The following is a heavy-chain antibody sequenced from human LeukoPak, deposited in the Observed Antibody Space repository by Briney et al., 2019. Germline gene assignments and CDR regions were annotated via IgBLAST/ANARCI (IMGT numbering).Heavy chain of an antibody. CDR3: XXXGDHAWFDP. CDR2: INPNSGGT. D-gene: IGHD3-10*01. V-gene: IGHV1-2*02. CDR1: GYTFSGYY. J-gene: IGHJ5*02. Sequence: ASVKVSCKASGYTFSGYYIFWVRRAPGQGLEWMGWINPNSGGTNYAPEFQGRLTMTRDTSITTAYMELSTLRSDDTAVYYCXXXGDHAWFDPWGQGTLVTVSS.